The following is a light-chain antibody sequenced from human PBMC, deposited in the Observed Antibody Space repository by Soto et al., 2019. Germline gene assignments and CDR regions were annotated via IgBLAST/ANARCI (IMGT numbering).Light chain of an antibody. Sequence: EIAMTQSPATLSVSPGESATLSCRASQSVGSNLAWYQHKPGQAPRLLIYGASTRATGIPARFSGSKSETEITLTISSLQSEDFAVYYCQHYNNWPPYTFGQGTKLEIK. CDR3: QHYNNWPPYT. J-gene: IGKJ2*01. CDR1: QSVGSN. V-gene: IGKV3-15*01. CDR2: GAS.